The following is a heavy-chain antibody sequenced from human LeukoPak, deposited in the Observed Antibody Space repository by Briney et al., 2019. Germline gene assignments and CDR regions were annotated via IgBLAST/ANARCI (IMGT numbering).Heavy chain of an antibody. D-gene: IGHD6-13*01. Sequence: PGGSLRLSCAASGFTFSSYGMHWVRQAPGKGLEWVAVISYDGSNKYYADSVKGRFTISRDNSKNTLYLQMNSLRAEDTAVYYCAKESRASSSWYVATGNYFNYWGQGTLVTVSS. J-gene: IGHJ4*02. CDR1: GFTFSSYG. CDR2: ISYDGSNK. CDR3: AKESRASSSWYVATGNYFNY. V-gene: IGHV3-30*18.